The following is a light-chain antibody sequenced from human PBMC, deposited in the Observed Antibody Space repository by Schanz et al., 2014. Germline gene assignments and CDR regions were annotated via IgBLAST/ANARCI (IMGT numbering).Light chain of an antibody. V-gene: IGLV1-44*01. CDR2: NSN. CDR3: AAWDDSLSGLV. CDR1: TSNIGSNP. Sequence: QSVLTQPPSASGTPGQRVTISCSGSTSNIGSNPVNWYQQLPGTAPKLLIYNSNQRPSGVPDRFSGSKSGTSGSLAISGLQSEDEADYDCAAWDDSLSGLVFGGGTKLTVL. J-gene: IGLJ2*01.